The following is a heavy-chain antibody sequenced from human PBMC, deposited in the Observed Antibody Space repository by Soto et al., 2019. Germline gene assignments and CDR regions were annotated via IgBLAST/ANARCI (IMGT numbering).Heavy chain of an antibody. CDR3: AKTIGWTGDTFAY. Sequence: EVQLLESGGGLVQPGGSLRLSCAASGFTFSTYAMSWFRQAPVKGLEWVSTITNSAGGAYYVDSVKGRFNISRDNSKNTLHLLMNDLRVEDTAVYFCAKTIGWTGDTFAYWGQGTLVTVSS. V-gene: IGHV3-23*01. CDR1: GFTFSTYA. D-gene: IGHD3-16*01. CDR2: ITNSAGGA. J-gene: IGHJ4*02.